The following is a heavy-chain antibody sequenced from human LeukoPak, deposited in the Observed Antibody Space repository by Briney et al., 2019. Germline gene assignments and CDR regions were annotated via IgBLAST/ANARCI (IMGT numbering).Heavy chain of an antibody. CDR1: GFTFSNYA. CDR2: IRYDGSNK. V-gene: IGHV3-30*02. J-gene: IGHJ4*02. D-gene: IGHD6-6*01. Sequence: QPGGSLRLSCAASGFTFSNYAMHWVRQAPGKGLEWVTFIRYDGSNKYYAKSVKGRFTISRDNSKNTLYLQMSSLRAEDTAVYYCAKAIHSSSSGVVDYWGQGTLVTVSS. CDR3: AKAIHSSSSGVVDY.